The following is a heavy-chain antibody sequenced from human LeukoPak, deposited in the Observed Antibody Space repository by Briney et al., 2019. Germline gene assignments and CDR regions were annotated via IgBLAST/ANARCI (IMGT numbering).Heavy chain of an antibody. D-gene: IGHD3-10*01. CDR3: ARRSYYYGSHGMDV. J-gene: IGHJ6*02. Sequence: SETLSLTCTVSGGSISSYYWSWIRQPPGKGLEWIGYIYYSGSTNYNPSLKSRVTISVDTSKNQFSLKLSSVTAADTAVYYCARRSYYYGSHGMDVWGQGTTVTVSS. CDR1: GGSISSYY. CDR2: IYYSGST. V-gene: IGHV4-59*08.